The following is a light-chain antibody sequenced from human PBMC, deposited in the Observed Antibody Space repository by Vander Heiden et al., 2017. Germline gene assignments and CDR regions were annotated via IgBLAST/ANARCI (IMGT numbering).Light chain of an antibody. CDR3: QAWDSSTAV. V-gene: IGLV3-1*01. J-gene: IGLJ3*02. CDR1: KLGDKY. Sequence: SYDLTHPPPASVSPGQTASITCSGDKLGDKYACWYQQKPGQSPVLVIYQDSKRPSGIPERFSGSNSGNKATLTISGTQAMDEADYYCQAWDSSTAVFGGGTKLTVL. CDR2: QDS.